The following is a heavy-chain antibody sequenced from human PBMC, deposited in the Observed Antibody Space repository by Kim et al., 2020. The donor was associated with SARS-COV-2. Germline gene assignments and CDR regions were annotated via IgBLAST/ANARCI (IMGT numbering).Heavy chain of an antibody. Sequence: GGSLRLSCAASGFTFSSYGMHWVRQAPGKGLEWVAVISYDGSNKYYADSVKGRFTISRDNSKNTLYLQMNSLRAEDTAVYYCAKDYGSGSYYSRPDYWGQGTLVTVSS. CDR2: ISYDGSNK. CDR3: AKDYGSGSYYSRPDY. D-gene: IGHD3-10*01. V-gene: IGHV3-30*18. J-gene: IGHJ4*02. CDR1: GFTFSSYG.